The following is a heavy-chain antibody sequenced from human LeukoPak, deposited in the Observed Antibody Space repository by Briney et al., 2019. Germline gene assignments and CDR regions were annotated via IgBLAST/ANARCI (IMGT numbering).Heavy chain of an antibody. CDR2: INTNTGNP. D-gene: IGHD1-1*01. J-gene: IGHJ4*02. CDR1: GYAFTTYA. V-gene: IGHV7-4-1*02. Sequence: ASVKVSCKASGYAFTTYAIDWVRQAPGQGLEWMGWINTNTGNPSYAQGFAGRFVFSLDTSVSTAYLQITSLKAEDTAVYYCARGPTGTIDYWGQGTLVTASS. CDR3: ARGPTGTIDY.